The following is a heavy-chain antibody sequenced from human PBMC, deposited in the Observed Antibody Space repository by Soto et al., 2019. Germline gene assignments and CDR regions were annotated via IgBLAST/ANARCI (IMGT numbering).Heavy chain of an antibody. CDR2: TYYRSKWYN. D-gene: IGHD6-6*01. V-gene: IGHV6-1*01. J-gene: IGHJ5*02. CDR3: ARDRGIAARPSLFDP. CDR1: GDSVSSDSAA. Sequence: SQTLSLTCAISGDSVSSDSAAWNWIRQSPSRGLEWLGRTYYRSKWYNDYAAFVKSRININPDTSKNQFSLQLNSVTPEDTAVCYCARDRGIAARPSLFDPWGQGTLVTVSS.